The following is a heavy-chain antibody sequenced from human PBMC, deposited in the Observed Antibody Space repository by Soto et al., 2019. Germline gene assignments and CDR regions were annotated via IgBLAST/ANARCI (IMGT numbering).Heavy chain of an antibody. V-gene: IGHV3-48*03. CDR1: GFTFSSYE. J-gene: IGHJ6*02. D-gene: IGHD3-3*01. Sequence: GGSLRLSCAASGFTFSSYEMNWVRQAPGKGLEWVSYISSSGSTIYYADSVKGRFIISRDNAKNSLYLQMNSLRAEDTAVYYCARDGFYYDFWSGYSSDSGMDVWGQGTTVTVSS. CDR2: ISSSGSTI. CDR3: ARDGFYYDFWSGYSSDSGMDV.